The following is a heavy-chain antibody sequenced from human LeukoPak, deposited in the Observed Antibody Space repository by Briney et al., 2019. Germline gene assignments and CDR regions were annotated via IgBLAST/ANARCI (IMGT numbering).Heavy chain of an antibody. CDR3: AIFGVVIPTSSNWFDP. CDR1: GFTFSSYS. CDR2: ISSSSSYI. V-gene: IGHV3-21*01. J-gene: IGHJ5*02. Sequence: GGSLRLSCAASGFTFSSYSMNWVRQAPGKGLEWVSSISSSSSYIYYADSVKGRFTISRDNAKNSLYLQMNSLRAEDTAVYYCAIFGVVIPTSSNWFDPWGQGTLVTASS. D-gene: IGHD3-3*01.